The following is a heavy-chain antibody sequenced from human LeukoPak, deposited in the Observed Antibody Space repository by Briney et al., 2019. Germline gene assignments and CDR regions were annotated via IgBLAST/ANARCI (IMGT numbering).Heavy chain of an antibody. D-gene: IGHD5-18*01. CDR1: GFTVSSNY. CDR2: IYSGGST. J-gene: IGHJ4*02. CDR3: ARDLRYSYGIPPPIDY. Sequence: GGSLRLSCAASGFTVSSNYMSWVRQAPGKGLEWVSVIYSGGSTYYADSVKGRFTISRDNSKNTQYLQMNSLRAEDTAVYYCARDLRYSYGIPPPIDYWGQGTLVTVSS. V-gene: IGHV3-66*01.